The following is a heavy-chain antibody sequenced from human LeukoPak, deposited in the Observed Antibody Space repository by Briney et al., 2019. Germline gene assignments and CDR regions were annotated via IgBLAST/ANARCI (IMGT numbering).Heavy chain of an antibody. D-gene: IGHD2-8*01. J-gene: IGHJ4*02. CDR2: ISCDGSNK. Sequence: GGSLRLSCAASGFTFSSYAMHWVRQAPGKGLEWVAVISCDGSNKYYANSVKGRFTISRDNSKNTLYLQMNSLRAEDTAVYYCARDYGLGVLMVYATGGYWGQGTLVTVSS. CDR3: ARDYGLGVLMVYATGGY. CDR1: GFTFSSYA. V-gene: IGHV3-30-3*01.